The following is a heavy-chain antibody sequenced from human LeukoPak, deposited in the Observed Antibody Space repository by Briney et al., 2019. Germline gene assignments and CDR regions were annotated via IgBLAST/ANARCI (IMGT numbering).Heavy chain of an antibody. CDR3: ARQHQQLVPLGYYYYMDV. V-gene: IGHV3-7*01. J-gene: IGHJ6*03. CDR2: IKQDGSEK. CDR1: GFTFSSYW. D-gene: IGHD6-13*01. Sequence: GGSLRLSCAASGFTFSSYWMSWVRQAPGKGLEWVANIKQDGSEKYYVDSVKGRFTISRDNAKNSLYLQMNSLRAEDTAVYYCARQHQQLVPLGYYYYMDVWGKGTTVTVSS.